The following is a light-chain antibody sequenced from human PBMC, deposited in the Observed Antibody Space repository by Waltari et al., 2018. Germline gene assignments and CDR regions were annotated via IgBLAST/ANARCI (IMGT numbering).Light chain of an antibody. CDR3: CSYTGGYTWV. J-gene: IGLJ3*02. CDR1: SSAVGGYNY. CDR2: DVT. V-gene: IGLV2-11*01. Sequence: QSALTQPRSVSGSPGQSVTISCTGTSSAVGGYNYVSWYQQHPGKAPKLLIHDVTRRPSGVPDRFSGSRSGNTASLTISGLQAEDEADYYCCSYTGGYTWVFGGGTKLTVL.